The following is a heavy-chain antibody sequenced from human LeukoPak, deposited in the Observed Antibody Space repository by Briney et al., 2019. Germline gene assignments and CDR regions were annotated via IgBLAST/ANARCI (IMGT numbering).Heavy chain of an antibody. J-gene: IGHJ4*02. D-gene: IGHD6-19*01. CDR2: IGTAGDT. CDR1: GFTFSSYD. CDR3: ARARYSSGWAFDY. Sequence: GGSLRLSCAASGFTFSSYDMHWVRQATGKGLEWVPAIGTAGDTYYPGSVKGRFTISRENAKNSLYLQMNSLRAGDTAVYYCARARYSSGWAFDYWGQGTLVTVSS. V-gene: IGHV3-13*01.